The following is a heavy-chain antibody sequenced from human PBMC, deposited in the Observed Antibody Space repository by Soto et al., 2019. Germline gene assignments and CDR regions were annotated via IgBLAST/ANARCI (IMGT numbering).Heavy chain of an antibody. CDR2: ISDTGGST. J-gene: IGHJ6*02. D-gene: IGHD3-16*01. CDR3: VKGSRGEDYYYYNGVDV. Sequence: QSGGSLRLSCSVSGFTFNKYAMHWVRQAPGPGLEYVSAISDTGGSTFHADSVKGRFTISRDNSKGTLFLQMSSLRAEDTAVYYCVKGSRGEDYYYYNGVDVWGQGATVTVSS. CDR1: GFTFNKYA. V-gene: IGHV3-64D*06.